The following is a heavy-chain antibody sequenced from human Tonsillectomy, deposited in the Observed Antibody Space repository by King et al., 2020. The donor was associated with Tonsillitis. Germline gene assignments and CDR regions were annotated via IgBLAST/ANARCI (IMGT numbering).Heavy chain of an antibody. CDR2: INPNSGGT. CDR3: ARAYPALDY. D-gene: IGHD3-16*01. V-gene: IGHV1-2*02. Sequence: QLVQSGAEVKKPGASMKVSCKASGYTFIDYYMHWVRQAPGQGLEWMGWINPNSGGTKYAQKFQGRVTMTRGTSISTAYMGLSRLRSDDTAVYYCARAYPALDYWGQGTLVTVSS. J-gene: IGHJ4*02. CDR1: GYTFIDYY.